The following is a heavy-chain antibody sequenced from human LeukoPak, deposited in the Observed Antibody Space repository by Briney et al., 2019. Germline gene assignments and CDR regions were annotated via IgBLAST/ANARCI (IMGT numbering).Heavy chain of an antibody. CDR1: GGSFIGYY. D-gene: IGHD7-27*01. Sequence: SETLSVTCAVYGGSFIGYYWSWIRQPRGKGLEWIGEINHSGSTNYNPSLKSRVTISVDTSKNQFSLKLSSVTAADTAVYYCARGSTLAGVDYWGQGTLVTVSS. CDR3: ARGSTLAGVDY. V-gene: IGHV4-34*01. CDR2: INHSGST. J-gene: IGHJ4*02.